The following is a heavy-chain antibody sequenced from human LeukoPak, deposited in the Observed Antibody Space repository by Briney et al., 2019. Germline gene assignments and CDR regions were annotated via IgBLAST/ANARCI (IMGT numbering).Heavy chain of an antibody. CDR2: IYYSGST. Sequence: PSGTLSLTCTVSGGALISSNWWGWVRQPPGKGLEWIGEIYYSGSTYYNPSLKSRVTISVDTSKDQFSLKLSSVTAADTAMYFCGFSEGDFWGQGALVTVSS. CDR1: GGALISSNW. V-gene: IGHV4-4*02. J-gene: IGHJ4*02. CDR3: GFSEGDF. D-gene: IGHD6-25*01.